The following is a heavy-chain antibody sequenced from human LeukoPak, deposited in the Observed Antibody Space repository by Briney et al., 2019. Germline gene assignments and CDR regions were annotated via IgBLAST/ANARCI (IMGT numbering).Heavy chain of an antibody. D-gene: IGHD2-2*01. CDR1: GYTLTSQY. Sequence: ASVKVACKAFGYTLTSQYMHWVRQAPGQGLEWVGIIHPSGGSTSYAQKFQGRVTMTRHTSTSTVYMELSSLRSEDTAVYYCARDFSGSTSYNFDYWGQGTLVTVTS. J-gene: IGHJ4*02. CDR2: IHPSGGST. CDR3: ARDFSGSTSYNFDY. V-gene: IGHV1-46*01.